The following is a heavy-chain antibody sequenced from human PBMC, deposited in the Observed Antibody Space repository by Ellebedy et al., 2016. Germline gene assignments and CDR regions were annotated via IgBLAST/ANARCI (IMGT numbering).Heavy chain of an antibody. CDR2: ST. J-gene: IGHJ4*02. D-gene: IGHD2-2*01. V-gene: IGHV1-46*01. CDR3: ARDPDPLGYCNGTSCYGGLDY. Sequence: STNYAQKFQGRVTMTRDTSTSTVYMELSSLRSKDTAVYYCARDPDPLGYCNGTSCYGGLDYWGQGTLLTVSS.